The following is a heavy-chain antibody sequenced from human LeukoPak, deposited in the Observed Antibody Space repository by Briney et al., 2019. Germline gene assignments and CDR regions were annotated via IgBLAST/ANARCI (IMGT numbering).Heavy chain of an antibody. D-gene: IGHD3-22*01. J-gene: IGHJ4*02. V-gene: IGHV1-2*02. CDR1: GYTFTGYY. CDR2: INPNSGGT. CDR3: ARGAHYYDSSGPGDY. Sequence: ASVKVSCKASGYTFTGYYMHWVRQAPGQGPEWMGWINPNSGGTNYAQKFQGRVTMTRDTSISTAYMELSRLRSDDTAVYYCARGAHYYDSSGPGDYWGQGTLVTVSS.